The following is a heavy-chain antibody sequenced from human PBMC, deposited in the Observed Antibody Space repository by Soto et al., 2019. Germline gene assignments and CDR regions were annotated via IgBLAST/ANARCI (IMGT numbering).Heavy chain of an antibody. CDR2: IYYSGST. J-gene: IGHJ6*02. Sequence: SETLSLTCTVSGGSISSGGYYWTWIRQHPGKGLEWIGYIYYSGSTYYNPSLKSRVTISVDTSKNQFSLKLSSVTAADTAVYYCARHKYYYGSGNDGMDGWGQGTRVTVSS. CDR3: ARHKYYYGSGNDGMDG. D-gene: IGHD3-10*01. V-gene: IGHV4-31*03. CDR1: GGSISSGGYY.